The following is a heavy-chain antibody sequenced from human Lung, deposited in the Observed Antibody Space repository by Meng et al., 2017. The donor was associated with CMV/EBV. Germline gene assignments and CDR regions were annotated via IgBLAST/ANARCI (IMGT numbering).Heavy chain of an antibody. V-gene: IGHV5-51*01. CDR2: IAPSDSVT. J-gene: IGHJ4*02. CDR1: GSHFTHSS. Sequence: SGSHFTHSSIASVRQLPWQGLEWPAIIAPSDSVTSYSPSFHAQVAISAAKSISTAYLQWSSLKASDTAVYYCARLRDHSNGLDFFAYWGRGTLVTVSS. CDR3: ARLRDHSNGLDFFAY. D-gene: IGHD4-11*01.